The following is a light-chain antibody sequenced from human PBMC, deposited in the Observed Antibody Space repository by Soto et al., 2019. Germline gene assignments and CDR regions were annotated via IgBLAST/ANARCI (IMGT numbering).Light chain of an antibody. V-gene: IGLV2-23*01. Sequence: QSALTQPASVSGSPGQSITISCTGTSSDVGSYNLVSWYQQHPGKAPKLMIYEGSKRPSGVSNRFSGSKSGNTASRTISGLQAEDEADYYCCSYAGSSTVVVFGGGTKLTVL. CDR3: CSYAGSSTVVV. CDR1: SSDVGSYNL. CDR2: EGS. J-gene: IGLJ2*01.